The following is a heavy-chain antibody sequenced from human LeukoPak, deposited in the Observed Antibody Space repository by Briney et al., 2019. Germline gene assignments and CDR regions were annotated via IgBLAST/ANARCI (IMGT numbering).Heavy chain of an antibody. CDR1: GGSFSDYH. Sequence: SETLSLTCAVYGGSFSDYHWNWIRQPPGKGLEWIGEINHSGTSTNYNPSLKSRVTISVGTSKNQFSLKLTSVSAADTAVYYCARRGNWANYHHYYYMDVWGKGTTVTISS. CDR2: INHSGTST. J-gene: IGHJ6*03. V-gene: IGHV4-34*01. CDR3: ARRGNWANYHHYYYMDV. D-gene: IGHD7-27*01.